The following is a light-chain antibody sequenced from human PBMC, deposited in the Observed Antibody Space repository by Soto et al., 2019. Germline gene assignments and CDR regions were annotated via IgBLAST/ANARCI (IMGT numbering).Light chain of an antibody. Sequence: EIVLTQSPGTLILSPGERATLSCRASQSIRNNYLAWYQQKPGQSPRLLVYGASSTATGIPDRFSGSGSGTDFTLTITRLEPEDLAVYFCQQYGTSPRTFGQGTKV. V-gene: IGKV3-20*01. CDR1: QSIRNNY. CDR2: GAS. J-gene: IGKJ1*01. CDR3: QQYGTSPRT.